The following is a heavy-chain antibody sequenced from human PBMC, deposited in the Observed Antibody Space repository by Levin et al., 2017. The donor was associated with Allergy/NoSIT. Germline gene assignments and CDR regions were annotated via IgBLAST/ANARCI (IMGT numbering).Heavy chain of an antibody. J-gene: IGHJ4*02. Sequence: GGSLRLSCAASGFTFSSYSMNWVRQAPGKGLEWVSSISSSSSYIYYADSVKGRFTISRDNAKNSLYLQMNSLRAEDTAVYYCARITPTAMDPFDYWGQGTLVTVSS. D-gene: IGHD5-18*01. CDR1: GFTFSSYS. CDR3: ARITPTAMDPFDY. CDR2: ISSSSSYI. V-gene: IGHV3-21*01.